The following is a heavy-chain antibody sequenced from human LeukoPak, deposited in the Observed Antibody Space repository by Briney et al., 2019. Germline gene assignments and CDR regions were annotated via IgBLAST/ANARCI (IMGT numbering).Heavy chain of an antibody. CDR2: ISGSGGST. Sequence: GGSLRLSCAASRFTFNSYAMSWVRQAPGKGLEWVSTISGSGGSTYYADSVKGRFTISRDNSKNTLDLQMNSLRAEDTAIYYCARPDIGVASFDYWGQGTLVTVSS. V-gene: IGHV3-23*01. CDR1: RFTFNSYA. J-gene: IGHJ4*02. D-gene: IGHD5-12*01. CDR3: ARPDIGVASFDY.